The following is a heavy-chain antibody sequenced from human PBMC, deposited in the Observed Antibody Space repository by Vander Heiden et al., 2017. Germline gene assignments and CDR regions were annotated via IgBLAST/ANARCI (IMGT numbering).Heavy chain of an antibody. V-gene: IGHV4-39*01. Sequence: QLQLQESGPGLVKPSETLSLTCTVSGGSISSSSYSWVWIRKPPGKGLEWIGSIYYSGSTYYNPSLKSRVTISVDTSKHQFSLKLSSVTAADTAVSYCARQGGGEADSGDSLDYWGQGTLVTVSS. CDR1: GGSISSSSYS. CDR3: ARQGGGEADSGDSLDY. J-gene: IGHJ4*02. D-gene: IGHD4-17*01. CDR2: IYYSGST.